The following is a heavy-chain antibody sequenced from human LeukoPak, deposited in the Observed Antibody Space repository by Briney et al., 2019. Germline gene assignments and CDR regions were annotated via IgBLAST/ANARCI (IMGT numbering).Heavy chain of an antibody. CDR2: INHSGST. D-gene: IGHD2-21*01. V-gene: IGHV4-34*01. CDR1: GGSFSGYY. Sequence: PSETLSLTCAVYGGSFSGYYWSWIRQPPGKGLEWIGEINHSGSTNYNPSLKSRVTISVDTSKNQFSLKLSSVTAADTAVYYCARHPTGSVWWFDPWGQGTLVTVSS. CDR3: ARHPTGSVWWFDP. J-gene: IGHJ5*02.